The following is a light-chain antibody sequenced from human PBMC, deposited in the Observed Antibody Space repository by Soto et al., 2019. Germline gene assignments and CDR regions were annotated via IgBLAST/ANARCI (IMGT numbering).Light chain of an antibody. CDR2: GAS. J-gene: IGKJ1*01. CDR1: QSVNSNY. CDR3: QQYDSTPPP. Sequence: EIVLTQSPGTLSLSPGERATLSFRASQSVNSNYLAWYQRKPGQAPRLLIYGASNRATDIPYRVSSSGSGTDFTLTITRLEAEDFAVYYCQQYDSTPPPFGQGTKVEVK. V-gene: IGKV3-20*01.